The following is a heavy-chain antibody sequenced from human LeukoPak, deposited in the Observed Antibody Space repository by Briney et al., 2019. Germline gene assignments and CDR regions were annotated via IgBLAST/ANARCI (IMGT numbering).Heavy chain of an antibody. CDR3: AKDDGRGIAVAGLFDY. V-gene: IGHV3-30*18. Sequence: GGSLRLSCAASGFTFSSYGMRRVRQAPGKGLEWVAVISYDGSNKYYADSVKGRFTISRDNSKNTLYLQMNSLRAEDTAVYYCAKDDGRGIAVAGLFDYWGQGTLVTVSS. CDR1: GFTFSSYG. D-gene: IGHD6-13*01. J-gene: IGHJ4*02. CDR2: ISYDGSNK.